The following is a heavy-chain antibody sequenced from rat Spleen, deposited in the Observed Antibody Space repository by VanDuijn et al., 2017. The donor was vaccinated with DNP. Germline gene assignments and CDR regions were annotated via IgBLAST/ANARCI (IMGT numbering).Heavy chain of an antibody. J-gene: IGHJ2*01. CDR2: ISYSGRT. Sequence: EVQLQESGPGLVQPSPSPSLTCSVSCYSITRHYWGWIRQFLEKKMEYVGHISYSGRTNYNPSLKRRISSTRDTPKNQFFLQLNSVTTEDTATYCCARWGDYFDYWGQGVMVTVSS. V-gene: IGHV3-1*01. CDR3: ARWGDYFDY. CDR1: CYSITRHY.